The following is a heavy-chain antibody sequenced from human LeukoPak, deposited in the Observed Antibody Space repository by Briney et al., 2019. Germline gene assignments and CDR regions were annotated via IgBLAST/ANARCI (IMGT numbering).Heavy chain of an antibody. D-gene: IGHD3-22*01. CDR2: MNPNSGNT. CDR3: ARGEGTYYYDGSGPGPFGY. CDR1: GYTFTSYD. J-gene: IGHJ4*02. Sequence: GASVKVSCKASGYTFTSYDINWVRQATGQGLEWMGRMNPNSGNTGYAQNFQGRVTMTRNTSISTAYMELSSLRSEDTAVYYCARGEGTYYYDGSGPGPFGYWGQGTLVTVSS. V-gene: IGHV1-8*01.